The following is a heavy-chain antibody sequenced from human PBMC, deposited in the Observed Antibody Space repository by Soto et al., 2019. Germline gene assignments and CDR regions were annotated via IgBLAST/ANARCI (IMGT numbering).Heavy chain of an antibody. Sequence: EVQLVESGGVFVQPGGSLRLSCAASGFTFSNYWMHWVRQAPGKGPVWVSRINTDGSTTNYADSVKGRFTISRDNAKNTLYLQTNSLGAEDTAVYYCARDLGGYASHWGQGTLVTVSS. J-gene: IGHJ4*02. D-gene: IGHD3-16*01. CDR2: INTDGSTT. V-gene: IGHV3-74*01. CDR1: GFTFSNYW. CDR3: ARDLGGYASH.